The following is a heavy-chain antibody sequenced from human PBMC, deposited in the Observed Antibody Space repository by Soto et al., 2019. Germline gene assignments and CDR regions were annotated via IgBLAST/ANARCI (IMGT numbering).Heavy chain of an antibody. V-gene: IGHV3-43*01. Sequence: EVQLVESGGVVVQPGGSLRLSCAASGFTFDDYTMHWVRQAPGKGLEWVSLISWDGGSTYYADSVKGRFTISRDNSKNSLYLQMNSLRTEDTALYYCAKGGFWNPRMGYYYGMDVWGQGTTVTVSS. CDR2: ISWDGGST. J-gene: IGHJ6*02. CDR3: AKGGFWNPRMGYYYGMDV. D-gene: IGHD3-3*01. CDR1: GFTFDDYT.